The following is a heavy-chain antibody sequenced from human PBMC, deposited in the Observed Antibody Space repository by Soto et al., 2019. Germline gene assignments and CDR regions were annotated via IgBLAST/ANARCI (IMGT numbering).Heavy chain of an antibody. V-gene: IGHV4-59*08. J-gene: IGHJ4*02. CDR3: ARHTQPSTGDIDY. Sequence: SETLSLTCTVSGGSISSYYWSWIRQPPGKGLEWIGYIYYSGSTNYNPSLKSRVTISVDTSKNQFSLKLSSVTAADTAVYYCARHTQPSTGDIDYWGQGTLVTVSS. CDR1: GGSISSYY. CDR2: IYYSGST. D-gene: IGHD7-27*01.